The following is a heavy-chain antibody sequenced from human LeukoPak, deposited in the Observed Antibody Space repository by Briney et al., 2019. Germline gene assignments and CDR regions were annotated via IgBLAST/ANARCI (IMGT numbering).Heavy chain of an antibody. V-gene: IGHV1-69*13. CDR3: ARCYEQLGGGAYYYYYMDV. Sequence: SVKVSCKASGGTFSSYAISWVRQAPGQGLEWMGGIIPIFGTANYAQKFQGRVTITADESTSTAYRELSSLRSEDTAVYYCARCYEQLGGGAYYYYYMDVWGKGTTVTVSS. J-gene: IGHJ6*03. CDR2: IIPIFGTA. CDR1: GGTFSSYA. D-gene: IGHD6-6*01.